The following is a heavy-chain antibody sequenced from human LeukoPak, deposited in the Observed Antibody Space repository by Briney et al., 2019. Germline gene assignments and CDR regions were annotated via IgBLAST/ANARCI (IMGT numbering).Heavy chain of an antibody. V-gene: IGHV3-23*01. CDR3: AREKGGYDTDYYYYYMDV. D-gene: IGHD5-12*01. Sequence: GGSLRLSCAASGFTFSSYGMSWVRQAPGKGLEWVSAISGSGGSTYYADSVKGRFTISRDNSKNTLYLQMNSLRAEDTAVYYCAREKGGYDTDYYYYYMDVWGKGTTVTVSS. CDR1: GFTFSSYG. CDR2: ISGSGGST. J-gene: IGHJ6*03.